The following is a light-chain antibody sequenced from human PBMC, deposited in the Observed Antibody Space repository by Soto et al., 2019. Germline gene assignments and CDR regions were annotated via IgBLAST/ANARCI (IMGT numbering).Light chain of an antibody. CDR2: DAS. Sequence: DIQLTQSPSSLSASVGFRFTITCRASQSIGRFLAWYQHQPGKAPKLLIYDASTLESGVPSRFSGTGSGTEFTFSITSLKPEDFGTYYCQQCYMGWTFGQGTKVDIK. V-gene: IGKV1-5*01. CDR1: QSIGRF. CDR3: QQCYMGWT. J-gene: IGKJ1*01.